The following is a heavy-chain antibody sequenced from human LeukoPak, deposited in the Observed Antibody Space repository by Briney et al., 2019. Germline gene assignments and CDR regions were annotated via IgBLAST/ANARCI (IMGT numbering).Heavy chain of an antibody. V-gene: IGHV4-34*01. CDR3: ARGPRISLVRGALELDY. CDR1: GGSFSGYY. CDR2: INHSGST. D-gene: IGHD3-10*01. J-gene: IGHJ4*02. Sequence: SETLSLTCAVYGGSFSGYYWSWIRQPPGKGLEWIGEINHSGSTNYNPSLKSRVTLSVDTSKNQFSLKLSSVTAADTAVYYCARGPRISLVRGALELDYWGQGTLVTVSS.